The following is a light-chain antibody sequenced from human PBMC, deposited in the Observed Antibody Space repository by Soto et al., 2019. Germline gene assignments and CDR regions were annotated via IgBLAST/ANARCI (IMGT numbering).Light chain of an antibody. CDR1: QSISNF. CDR3: QQSDSTPLT. V-gene: IGKV1-39*01. J-gene: IGKJ4*01. CDR2: AAS. Sequence: DIPMTQPPSSLSASVGDRVTITCRASQSISNFLNWYQQKPGKAPNLLIYAASSLQSGVPARFSGSGSGTDFTLTISSLQPEDFVTYYCQQSDSTPLTCGGGTKVQIK.